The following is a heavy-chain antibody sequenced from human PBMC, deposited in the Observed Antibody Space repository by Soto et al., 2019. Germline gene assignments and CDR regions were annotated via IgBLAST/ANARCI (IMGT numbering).Heavy chain of an antibody. D-gene: IGHD3-9*01. V-gene: IGHV4-39*01. CDR1: GGSISSSSYY. CDR2: IYYSGST. Sequence: LSLTCTVSGGSISSSSYYWGWIRQPPGKGLEWIGSIYYSGSTYYNPSPKSRVTISVDTSKNQFSLKLSSVTAADTAVYYCASTGYYDILTGYDYWGQGTLVTVSS. CDR3: ASTGYYDILTGYDY. J-gene: IGHJ4*02.